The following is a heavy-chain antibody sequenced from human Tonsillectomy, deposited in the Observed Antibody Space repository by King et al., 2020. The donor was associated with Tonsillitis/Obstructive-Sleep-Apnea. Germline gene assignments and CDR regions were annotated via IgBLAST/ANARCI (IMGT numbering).Heavy chain of an antibody. V-gene: IGHV3-15*07. CDR1: GFTFSNAW. CDR2: IKSKTDGGTT. Sequence: VQLVESGGGLVKPGGSLRLSRAASGFTFSNAWMNWVRQAPGKGLEWVGRIKSKTDGGTTDYAAPVKGRFTISRDDSKNTLYLQMNSLKTEDTAVYYCTTDAEVSYYFGSGDYWGQGTLVTVSS. J-gene: IGHJ4*02. CDR3: TTDAEVSYYFGSGDY. D-gene: IGHD3-10*01.